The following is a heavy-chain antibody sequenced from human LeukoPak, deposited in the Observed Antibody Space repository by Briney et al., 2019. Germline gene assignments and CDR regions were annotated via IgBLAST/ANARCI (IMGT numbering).Heavy chain of an antibody. CDR1: GFPFSSYS. D-gene: IGHD3-10*01. V-gene: IGHV3-21*01. Sequence: PGGSLRLSCAASGFPFSSYSMDWVRQAPGKGLEWVSSISGSSNYIYYADSVKGRFTISRDDAKNSLYLQMNSLRAEDTAVYYCARGNLWFGELVYWGQGTLVTVSS. CDR3: ARGNLWFGELVY. CDR2: ISGSSNYI. J-gene: IGHJ4*02.